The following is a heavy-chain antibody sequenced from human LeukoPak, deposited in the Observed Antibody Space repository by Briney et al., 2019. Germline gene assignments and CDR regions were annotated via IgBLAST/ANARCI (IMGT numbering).Heavy chain of an antibody. CDR2: ISTSGST. J-gene: IGHJ6*02. Sequence: SETLSLTCTVSGGPISSYSWNWIRQPAGKGLEWIGQISTSGSTNYNPSLKSRVTMSLDTSKNHFSLKLTSVTAADTAVYYCARRGSGNGGTYAGMDVWGQGTTVTVSS. V-gene: IGHV4-4*07. CDR1: GGPISSYS. D-gene: IGHD4/OR15-4a*01. CDR3: ARRGSGNGGTYAGMDV.